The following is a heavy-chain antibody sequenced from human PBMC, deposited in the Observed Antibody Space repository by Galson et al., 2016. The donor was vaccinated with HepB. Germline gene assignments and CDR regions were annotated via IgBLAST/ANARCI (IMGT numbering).Heavy chain of an antibody. CDR2: IYWDDDK. J-gene: IGHJ4*02. CDR3: AYMKGFLIYFYY. D-gene: IGHD3-3*01. CDR1: GFSLTTPGVS. Sequence: PALVKPTQTLTLTCTFSGFSLTTPGVSVGWVRQPPGEALEWLALIYWDDDKRYSPSLESRLTITNETSKNQVFLTMTNLDPVDTATYFCAYMKGFLIYFYYWGQGTLVTVSA. V-gene: IGHV2-5*02.